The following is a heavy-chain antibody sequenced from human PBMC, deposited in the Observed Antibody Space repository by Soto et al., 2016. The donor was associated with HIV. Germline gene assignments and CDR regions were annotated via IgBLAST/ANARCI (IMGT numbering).Heavy chain of an antibody. CDR3: AREGSQGYYDSSGYSPMAFDY. CDR2: IYYSGNT. CDR1: GGSISSGGFY. Sequence: QVQLQESGPGLVKPSQTLSLTCTVSGGSISSGGFYWSWIRQHPGKGLEWIGYIYYSGNTYYNPSLKSRITISVDTSKNQFSLKLSSVIAADTAVYYCAREGSQGYYDSSGYSPMAFDYXGPRDNGHRLF. D-gene: IGHD3-22*01. V-gene: IGHV4-31*03. J-gene: IGHJ3*02.